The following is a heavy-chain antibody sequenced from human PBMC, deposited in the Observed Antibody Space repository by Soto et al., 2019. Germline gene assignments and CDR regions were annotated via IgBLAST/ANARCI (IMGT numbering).Heavy chain of an antibody. D-gene: IGHD3-10*01. CDR3: ARALLWFGELLSLGGDY. Sequence: GASVKVSCKASGYTFTGYYMHWVLQAPGQGLEWMGWINPNSGGTNYAQKFQGRVTMTRDTSISTAYMELSRLRSDDAAVYYCARALLWFGELLSLGGDYWGQGTLVTVSS. J-gene: IGHJ4*02. CDR1: GYTFTGYY. V-gene: IGHV1-2*02. CDR2: INPNSGGT.